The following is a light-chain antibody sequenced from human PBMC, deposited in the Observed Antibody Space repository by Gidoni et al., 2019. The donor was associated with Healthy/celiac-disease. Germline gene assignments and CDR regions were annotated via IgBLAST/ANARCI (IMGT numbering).Light chain of an antibody. V-gene: IGLV1-44*01. CDR2: SNN. J-gene: IGLJ1*01. CDR3: AACDDILTGYV. Sequence: QSVLTQPHSASGTAGQRVTISCSGSGSNTGRNTVNWYQQLPGTAPKLLIYSNNQRPSGVPDRFSGSQSGTSASLAISGLHSEDEADYYCAACDDILTGYVFGTWPKVTVL. CDR1: GSNTGRNT.